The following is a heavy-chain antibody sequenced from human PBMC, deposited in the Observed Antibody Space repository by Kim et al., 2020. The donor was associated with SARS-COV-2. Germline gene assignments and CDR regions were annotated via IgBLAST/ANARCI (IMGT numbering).Heavy chain of an antibody. CDR1: GFTSDDYG. J-gene: IGHJ6*02. Sequence: GGSLRLSCAVSGFTSDDYGMHWVRQAPGKGLEWVSGIIWNSGSTGYADSVRGRFIISRDNDKKLLYLQMNSLRTEDTALYYCTKVIRPGGADVWGQGTTVTVSS. CDR2: IIWNSGST. V-gene: IGHV3-9*02. D-gene: IGHD3-10*01. CDR3: TKVIRPGGADV.